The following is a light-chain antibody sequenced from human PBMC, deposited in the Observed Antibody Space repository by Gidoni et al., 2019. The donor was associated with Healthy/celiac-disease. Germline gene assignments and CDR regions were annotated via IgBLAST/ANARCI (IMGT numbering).Light chain of an antibody. V-gene: IGKV3-11*01. Sequence: EIVLTQSPATLSLSPGERATLPCRASQSVSSYLAWYQQKHGQAPRLLIYDASNRATGTPASFSGSGSGTDFTLTLGSREPEDCAVYYCQQRSNWPPLTFGGGTKVEIK. CDR1: QSVSSY. CDR3: QQRSNWPPLT. CDR2: DAS. J-gene: IGKJ4*01.